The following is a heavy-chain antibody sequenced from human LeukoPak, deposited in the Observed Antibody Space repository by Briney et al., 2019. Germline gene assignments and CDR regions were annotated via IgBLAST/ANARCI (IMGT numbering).Heavy chain of an antibody. CDR1: GFTFSSYA. CDR2: IRYDGSNK. CDR3: AKDQWELTYFDY. V-gene: IGHV3-30*02. J-gene: IGHJ4*02. Sequence: GGSLRLCCAASGFTFSSYAMSWVRQAPGKGLEWVAFIRYDGSNKYYADSVKGRFTISRDNSKNTLYLQMNSLRAEDTAVYYCAKDQWELTYFDYWGQGTLVTVSS. D-gene: IGHD1-26*01.